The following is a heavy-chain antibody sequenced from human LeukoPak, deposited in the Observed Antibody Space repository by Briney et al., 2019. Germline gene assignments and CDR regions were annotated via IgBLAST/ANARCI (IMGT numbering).Heavy chain of an antibody. CDR2: ISSSSSYI. CDR1: GFTFSSYG. D-gene: IGHD3-16*01. J-gene: IGHJ4*02. CDR3: AKERLITSDY. Sequence: GGSLRLSCAASGFTFSSYGMNWVRQAPGKGLEWVSSISSSSSYIYYADSVKGRFTISRDNAKNSLYLQVNSLRAEDTAVYYCAKERLITSDYWGQGTLVTVSS. V-gene: IGHV3-21*04.